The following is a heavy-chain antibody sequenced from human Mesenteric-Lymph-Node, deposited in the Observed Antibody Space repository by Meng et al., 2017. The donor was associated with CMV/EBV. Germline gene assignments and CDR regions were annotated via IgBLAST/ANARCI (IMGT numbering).Heavy chain of an antibody. CDR2: ISPYNGVT. CDR3: ARFLPARAYFDY. J-gene: IGHJ4*02. CDR1: GYTFTAHY. Sequence: ASVKVSCKASGYTFTAHYIHWFRQAPGQGLEWMGWISPYNGVTKYAQKFEGRVTMTTDTSISTTYMELSSLRSDDTAVYYCARFLPARAYFDYWGQGTLVTVSS. V-gene: IGHV1-2*02.